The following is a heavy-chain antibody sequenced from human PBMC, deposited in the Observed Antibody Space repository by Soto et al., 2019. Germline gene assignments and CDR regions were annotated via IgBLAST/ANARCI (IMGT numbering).Heavy chain of an antibody. CDR2: IIPISGTL. CDR3: ARERGGLGYCSRGTCNWDFDI. V-gene: IGHV1-69*01. CDR1: GGTFRSYG. Sequence: QVQLVQSGAEVKKPGSSVKVSCKASGGTFRSYGINWVRQAPGQGLEWMGGIIPISGTLISAQKFQDRVTITADESTGTVYKELTNTRPQHTAVYYCARERGGLGYCSRGTCNWDFDIWGRGTLVTVSS. J-gene: IGHJ2*01. D-gene: IGHD2-15*01.